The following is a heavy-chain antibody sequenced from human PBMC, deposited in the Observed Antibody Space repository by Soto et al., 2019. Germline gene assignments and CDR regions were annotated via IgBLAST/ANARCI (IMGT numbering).Heavy chain of an antibody. Sequence: PGESLKISCKGSGYTFTNYWIGWVRQMPGKGLEWMGIIYPGDSDTKYNPSFQGQVTISADKSITTAYLQWSSLKASDTAMYYCATFYGDYEAYWGQGTTVTVSS. V-gene: IGHV5-51*01. CDR1: GYTFTNYW. D-gene: IGHD4-17*01. CDR2: IYPGDSDT. CDR3: ATFYGDYEAY. J-gene: IGHJ6*02.